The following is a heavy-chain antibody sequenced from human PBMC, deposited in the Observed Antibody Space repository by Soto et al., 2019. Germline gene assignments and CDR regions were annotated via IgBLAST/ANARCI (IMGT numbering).Heavy chain of an antibody. V-gene: IGHV4-59*01. CDR1: GASISSYY. J-gene: IGHJ4*01. Sequence: PSETLSLTCTVSGASISSYYWSWIRQPPGRGLEWIAYISYSGGTSYNPSLKSRVTISLDTSKNQFSLNLSSVTAADTAVYYCAREEYKYGYYFDYWGHGTLVTVYS. D-gene: IGHD5-18*01. CDR3: AREEYKYGYYFDY. CDR2: ISYSGGT.